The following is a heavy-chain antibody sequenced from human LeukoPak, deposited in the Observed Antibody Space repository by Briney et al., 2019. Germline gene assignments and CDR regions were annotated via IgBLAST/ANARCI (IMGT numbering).Heavy chain of an antibody. V-gene: IGHV1-18*01. CDR3: ARVDILTGYYFFDS. J-gene: IGHJ4*02. CDR2: ISADNGNT. CDR1: GYTFTSYG. Sequence: ASVKVSCKASGYTFTSYGISWVRQAPGQGLEWMGWISADNGNTYYTQNFQGRVSMTTDTSTSTAYMGVRSLRSDDTAVFYCARVDILTGYYFFDSWGQGTLVTVSS. D-gene: IGHD3-9*01.